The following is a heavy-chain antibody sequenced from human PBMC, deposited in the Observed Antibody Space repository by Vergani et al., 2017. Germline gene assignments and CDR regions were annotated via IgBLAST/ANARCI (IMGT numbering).Heavy chain of an antibody. CDR3: ATICYRRWGYYFDY. J-gene: IGHJ4*02. Sequence: QVQLQESGPGLVKPPGTLSLTCAVSGDSISSNNCWTLVRQPPGKGLEWIGEICHTEDTKYSPSLKCRVTVSVDESRNLFSLRLNSVTAADTAVYYCATICYRRWGYYFDYWGQGILVTVSS. V-gene: IGHV4-4*03. CDR2: ICHTEDT. CDR1: GDSISSNNC. D-gene: IGHD2-2*02.